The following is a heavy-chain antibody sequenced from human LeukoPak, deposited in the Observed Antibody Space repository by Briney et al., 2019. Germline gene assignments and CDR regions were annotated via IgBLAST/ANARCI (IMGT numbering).Heavy chain of an antibody. Sequence: GGSLRLSCAASGFTFSSYWMHWVRQAPGKGLEWVSVISWNSGSIGYADSVKGRFTISRDNAKNSLYLQMNSLRAEDTALYYCAKDHDIAVAGLFDYWGQGTLVTVSS. CDR1: GFTFSSYW. V-gene: IGHV3-9*01. CDR2: ISWNSGSI. D-gene: IGHD6-19*01. CDR3: AKDHDIAVAGLFDY. J-gene: IGHJ4*02.